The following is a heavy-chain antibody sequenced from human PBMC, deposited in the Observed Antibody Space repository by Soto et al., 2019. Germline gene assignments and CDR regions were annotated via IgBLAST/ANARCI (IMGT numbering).Heavy chain of an antibody. CDR3: ASYNYYYYGMDV. D-gene: IGHD3-10*01. J-gene: IGHJ6*02. V-gene: IGHV5-10-1*01. Sequence: GESLKISCQGSGYSFTSYWISWVRQMPGKGLEWMGRIDPSDSYTNYSPSFQGHVTISADKSISTAHLQWSSLKASDTAMYYCASYNYYYYGMDVWGQGTTVTVSS. CDR2: IDPSDSYT. CDR1: GYSFTSYW.